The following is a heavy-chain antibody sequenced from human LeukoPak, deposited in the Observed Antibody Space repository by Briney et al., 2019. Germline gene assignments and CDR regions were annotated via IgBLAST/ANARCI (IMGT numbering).Heavy chain of an antibody. Sequence: ASVKVSCKASGYTFTGYYVHWVRQAPGQGLEWMGWINPNSGGTNYAQKLQGRVTMTRDTSISTAYMELSRLRSDDTAVYYCARGPVGYSSSSNLFDPWGQGTLVTVSS. V-gene: IGHV1-2*02. D-gene: IGHD6-6*01. CDR2: INPNSGGT. J-gene: IGHJ5*02. CDR1: GYTFTGYY. CDR3: ARGPVGYSSSSNLFDP.